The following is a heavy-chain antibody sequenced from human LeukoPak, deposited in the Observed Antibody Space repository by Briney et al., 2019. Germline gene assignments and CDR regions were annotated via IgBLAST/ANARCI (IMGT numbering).Heavy chain of an antibody. CDR3: AKIQDNYGYGNYFDY. CDR1: GFTFSSYA. Sequence: GGSLRLSCAASGFTFSSYAMSWVRQAPGKGLEWVSAISGSGGSTYYADSVKGRFTISKDNSKNTLYLQMNSLRAEDTAVYYCAKIQDNYGYGNYFDYWGQGTLVTVSS. D-gene: IGHD3-16*01. V-gene: IGHV3-23*01. CDR2: ISGSGGST. J-gene: IGHJ4*02.